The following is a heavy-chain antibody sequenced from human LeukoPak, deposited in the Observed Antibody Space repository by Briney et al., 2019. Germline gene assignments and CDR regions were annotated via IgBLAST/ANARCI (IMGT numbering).Heavy chain of an antibody. D-gene: IGHD4-17*01. V-gene: IGHV4-30-2*01. CDR1: GVSISSGGYS. J-gene: IGHJ5*02. CDR2: IYHSGST. CDR3: ARVLYGDYANWFDP. Sequence: SQTLSLTCAVSGVSISSGGYSWSWIRQPPGKGLEWIGYIYHSGSTYYNPSLKSRVTISVDRSKNQFSLKLSSVTAADTAVYYCARVLYGDYANWFDPWGQGTLVTVSS.